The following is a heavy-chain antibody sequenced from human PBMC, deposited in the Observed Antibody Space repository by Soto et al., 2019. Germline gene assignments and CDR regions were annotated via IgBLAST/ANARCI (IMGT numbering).Heavy chain of an antibody. J-gene: IGHJ6*02. V-gene: IGHV3-7*05. D-gene: IGHD2-15*01. CDR2: IKQDGSEK. Sequence: EAQLAESGGGLDQPGGSLRLSCAASGFTFSSYWMSWVRQAPGKGLEWVANIKQDGSEKFYVDSVKGRFTISRDNAKNSLYLQMNSLRAEDTAVYYCARDLAAARRAPSLIWGRGTTVTVSS. CDR1: GFTFSSYW. CDR3: ARDLAAARRAPSLI.